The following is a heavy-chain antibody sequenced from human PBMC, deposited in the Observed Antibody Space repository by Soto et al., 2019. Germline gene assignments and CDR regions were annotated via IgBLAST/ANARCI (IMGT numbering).Heavy chain of an antibody. J-gene: IGHJ5*02. CDR3: ARHGSIGARQNWFDP. D-gene: IGHD6-6*01. V-gene: IGHV5-51*01. CDR1: GYIFTNYW. Sequence: GESLKISCKGSGYIFTNYWIAWVRQMPGKGLEWMGIIWPGDSETRYSPSFQGQVAISADKSISTVYLQWSSLKASDTARYYCARHGSIGARQNWFDPWGQGTLVTVSS. CDR2: IWPGDSET.